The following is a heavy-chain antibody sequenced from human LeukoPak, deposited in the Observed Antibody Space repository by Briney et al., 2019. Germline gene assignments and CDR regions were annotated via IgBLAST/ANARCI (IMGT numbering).Heavy chain of an antibody. V-gene: IGHV4-38-2*02. CDR1: NYSISSGYY. Sequence: SETLSLTCTVSNYSISSGYYWGWIRQSPGKGLEWIGSIYHGGSTYYNPSLRSRVIVSVDTSKNHFSLKLSSVTAADTAVYYCARDWITMVRGVSPFDYWGQGTLVTVSS. CDR2: IYHGGST. CDR3: ARDWITMVRGVSPFDY. D-gene: IGHD3-10*01. J-gene: IGHJ4*02.